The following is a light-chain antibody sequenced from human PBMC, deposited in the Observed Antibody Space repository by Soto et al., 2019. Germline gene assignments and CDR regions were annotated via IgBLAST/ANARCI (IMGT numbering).Light chain of an antibody. CDR3: QQYGDLPRT. J-gene: IGKJ2*01. V-gene: IGKV3-20*01. CDR1: QNVRSNN. CDR2: GAT. Sequence: EIVLTQSPGTLSLSPGERATLSCRASQNVRSNNVAWYQHKPGLDPRLLVYGATHRATGIPERFSGSASGXDXXLTISRVEPEDFAVYYCQQYGDLPRTFGQGTKVEIK.